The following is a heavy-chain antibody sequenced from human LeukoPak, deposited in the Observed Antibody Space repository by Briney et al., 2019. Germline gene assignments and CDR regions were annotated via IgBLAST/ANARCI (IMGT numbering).Heavy chain of an antibody. CDR3: ARGGAYGGNTPAFDY. CDR2: ISSSSSTI. D-gene: IGHD4-23*01. CDR1: GFTFSSYS. V-gene: IGHV3-48*04. J-gene: IGHJ4*02. Sequence: GGSLRLSCAASGFTFSSYSMNWVRQAPGKGLEWVSYISSSSSTIYYADSVKGRFTISRDNAKNSLYLQMNSLRAEDTAVYYCARGGAYGGNTPAFDYWGQGTLVTVSS.